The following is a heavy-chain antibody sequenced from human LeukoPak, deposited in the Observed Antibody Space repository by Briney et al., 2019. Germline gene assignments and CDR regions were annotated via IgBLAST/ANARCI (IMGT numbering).Heavy chain of an antibody. CDR2: IYYSGTT. J-gene: IGHJ6*03. Sequence: SATLSLPCTVSGGSIHSSSYYWAWIRPPQGKGLEWLGNIYYSGTTFYTSSLKSRVTISTDMSKNQFSLRLTSVTAADTAVYYCARQRADYFYHYMDVWGKGTTVIVSS. CDR1: GGSIHSSSYY. CDR3: ARQRADYFYHYMDV. V-gene: IGHV4-39*01.